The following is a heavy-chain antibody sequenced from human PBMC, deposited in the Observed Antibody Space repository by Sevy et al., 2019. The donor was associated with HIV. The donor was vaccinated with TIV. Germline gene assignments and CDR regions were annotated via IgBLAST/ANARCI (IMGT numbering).Heavy chain of an antibody. V-gene: IGHV3-9*01. J-gene: IGHJ4*02. CDR2: IGWNSGSV. CDR3: AKGQHPYGSGCCPLDY. Sequence: GGSLRLSCAASGFRFEDYGMHWVRRAPGKGLEWVSGIGWNSGSVGYAVSVKGRFTISRDNAKNLLYLQMISLTSEDTALYYCAKGQHPYGSGCCPLDYWGQGTVVTVSS. CDR1: GFRFEDYG. D-gene: IGHD3-10*01.